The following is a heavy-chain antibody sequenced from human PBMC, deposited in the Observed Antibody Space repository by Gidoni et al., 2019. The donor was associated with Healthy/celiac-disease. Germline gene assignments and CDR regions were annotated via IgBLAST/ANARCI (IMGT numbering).Heavy chain of an antibody. V-gene: IGHV3-21*01. CDR1: GFTFTSYS. Sequence: EVQLVESGGGLVKPGGSLRLSCAASGFTFTSYSMNWVRQAPGKGLEWVSSISSSSSYIYYADSVKGRFTISRDNAKNSLYLQMNSLRAEDTAVYYCARQQHYGTGVWYFDLWGRGTLVTVSS. CDR2: ISSSSSYI. D-gene: IGHD6-13*01. CDR3: ARQQHYGTGVWYFDL. J-gene: IGHJ2*01.